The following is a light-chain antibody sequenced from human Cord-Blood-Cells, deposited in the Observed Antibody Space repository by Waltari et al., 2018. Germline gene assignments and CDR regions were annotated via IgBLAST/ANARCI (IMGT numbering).Light chain of an antibody. Sequence: EIMLPKSPGTLSLSPGERATLSCRASQSVSSSYLAWYQQKPGQAPRLLIYGASSRATGIPDRFSGSGSGTDFTLTISRLGPEDFAVYYCQQYGSSPYTFGQGTKLEIK. CDR2: GAS. J-gene: IGKJ2*01. V-gene: IGKV3-20*01. CDR3: QQYGSSPYT. CDR1: QSVSSSY.